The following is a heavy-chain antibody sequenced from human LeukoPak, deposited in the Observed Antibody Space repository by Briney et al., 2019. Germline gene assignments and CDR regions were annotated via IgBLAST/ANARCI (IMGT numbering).Heavy chain of an antibody. CDR3: ARGDCSSTSCHAP. J-gene: IGHJ5*02. V-gene: IGHV1-8*01. D-gene: IGHD2-2*01. CDR2: MNPNSGNT. Sequence: ASVKVSCKASGYTFTSYDINWVRQAAGQGLEWMGWMNPNSGNTGYAQKFQGRVTITRNTSISTAYMELSSLTSEDTAVYYCARGDCSSTSCHAPWGQGTLVTVSS. CDR1: GYTFTSYD.